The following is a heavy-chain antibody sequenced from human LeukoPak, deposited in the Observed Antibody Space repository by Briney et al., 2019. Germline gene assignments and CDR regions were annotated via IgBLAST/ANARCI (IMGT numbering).Heavy chain of an antibody. CDR2: ISSSSSYI. J-gene: IGHJ3*02. Sequence: GGSLRLSCAASGFTFSSYSMNWVRQAPGKGLEWVSSISSSSSYIYYADSVKGRFTISRDNAKNSLYLQMNSLRAEDTAVYYCARDGLTYYYDSSGYSTEDAFDIWSQGTMVTVSS. V-gene: IGHV3-21*01. CDR3: ARDGLTYYYDSSGYSTEDAFDI. D-gene: IGHD3-22*01. CDR1: GFTFSSYS.